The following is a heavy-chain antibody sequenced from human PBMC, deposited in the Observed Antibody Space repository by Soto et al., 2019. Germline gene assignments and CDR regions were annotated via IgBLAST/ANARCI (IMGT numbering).Heavy chain of an antibody. CDR3: ASPVAGYYYYYGMDV. Sequence: EVQLVESGGGLVQPGGSLRLSCAASGFTFSSYSMNWVRQAPGKGLEWVSYINSSSSTIYYADSVKGRFTISRDNAKNSLYLQMNSLRDEDTAVYYCASPVAGYYYYYGMDVWGQGTTVTVSS. CDR2: INSSSSTI. D-gene: IGHD6-19*01. J-gene: IGHJ6*02. CDR1: GFTFSSYS. V-gene: IGHV3-48*02.